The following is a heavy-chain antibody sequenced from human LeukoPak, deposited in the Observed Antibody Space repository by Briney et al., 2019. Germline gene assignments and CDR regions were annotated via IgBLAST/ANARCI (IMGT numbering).Heavy chain of an antibody. CDR1: GFTFSNAW. CDR2: IKSKTDGGTT. Sequence: GGSLRLSCAASGFTFSNAWMSWVRQAPGKGLEWVGRIKSKTDGGTTDYAAPVKGRFTISRDNARNSLYLQMNGLRAEDTAVYYCVRDLYRIVVVPHYFDYWGQGTLVTVSS. V-gene: IGHV3-15*01. D-gene: IGHD3-22*01. CDR3: VRDLYRIVVVPHYFDY. J-gene: IGHJ4*02.